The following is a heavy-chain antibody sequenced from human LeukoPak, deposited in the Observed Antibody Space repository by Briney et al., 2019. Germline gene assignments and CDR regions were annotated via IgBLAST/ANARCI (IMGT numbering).Heavy chain of an antibody. V-gene: IGHV3-21*01. CDR1: GFTFSSYS. CDR3: ARADGIPNWFDP. J-gene: IGHJ5*02. Sequence: GGSLRLSCAASGFTFSSYSMNWVRQAPGKGLEWVSSISSSSSYIYYADSVKGRFTIARDNAKNSLYLQMNSLRAEDTAVYYCARADGIPNWFDPWGQGTLVTVSS. D-gene: IGHD1-14*01. CDR2: ISSSSSYI.